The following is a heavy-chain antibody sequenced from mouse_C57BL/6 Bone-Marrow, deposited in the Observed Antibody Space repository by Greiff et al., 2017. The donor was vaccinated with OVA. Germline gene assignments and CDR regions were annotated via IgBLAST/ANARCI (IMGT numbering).Heavy chain of an antibody. D-gene: IGHD4-1*01. CDR1: GYTFTSYW. J-gene: IGHJ1*03. Sequence: QVQLQQPGTELVKPGASVKLSCKASGYTFTSYWMHWVKQRPGQGLEWIGNINPSNGSTNYNEKFKSKATLTVDKSSSTAYMQLSSLTSEDSAVYYCARTGTGYWYFDVWGTGTTVTVSS. CDR3: ARTGTGYWYFDV. CDR2: INPSNGST. V-gene: IGHV1-53*01.